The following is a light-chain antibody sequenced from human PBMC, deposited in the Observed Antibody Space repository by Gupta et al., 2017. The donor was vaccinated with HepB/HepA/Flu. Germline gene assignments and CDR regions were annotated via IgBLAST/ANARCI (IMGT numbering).Light chain of an antibody. Sequence: DIQMTQSPSSLSASVGDRVTITCRASQSISSYLNWYQQKPGKAPKLLIYAASSLQSGVPSRFSGSGSGTDFTLTISSLQPEDCATYYCQQCYSTPWTFGQGTKVEIK. V-gene: IGKV1-39*01. CDR1: QSISSY. CDR2: AAS. J-gene: IGKJ1*01. CDR3: QQCYSTPWT.